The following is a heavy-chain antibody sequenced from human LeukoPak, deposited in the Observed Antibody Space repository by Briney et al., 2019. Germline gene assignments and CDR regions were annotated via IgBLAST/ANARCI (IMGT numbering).Heavy chain of an antibody. J-gene: IGHJ4*02. V-gene: IGHV1-2*02. Sequence: GASVKVSCKASGYTFTGYYMHWVRQAPGQGLEWMGWINPNSGGTNYAQKFQGRVTMTRDTSISTAYMELSRLRSDDTAVYYCARVSGIYYGSGSYGYWGQGTLVTVSS. D-gene: IGHD3-10*01. CDR3: ARVSGIYYGSGSYGY. CDR1: GYTFTGYY. CDR2: INPNSGGT.